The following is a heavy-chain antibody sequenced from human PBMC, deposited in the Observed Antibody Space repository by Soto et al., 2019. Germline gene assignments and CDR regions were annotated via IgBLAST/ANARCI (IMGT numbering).Heavy chain of an antibody. CDR1: GDTFTTNS. D-gene: IGHD2-8*01. J-gene: IGHJ4*02. V-gene: IGHV1-69*06. Sequence: QVQLVQSGAEVKKPGSSVKVSCKASGDTFTTNSLIWVRQAPGQGLERMGGIIPVVGTTKYAQKYQDRVTITGDKSTNTAYMELSSLRSDDTAVYYCARGLLYATTYFDYWGQGTPVTVSS. CDR2: IIPVVGTT. CDR3: ARGLLYATTYFDY.